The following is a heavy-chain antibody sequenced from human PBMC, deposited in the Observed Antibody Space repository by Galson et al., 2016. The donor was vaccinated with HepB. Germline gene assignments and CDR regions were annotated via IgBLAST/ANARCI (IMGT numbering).Heavy chain of an antibody. D-gene: IGHD2-21*02. CDR3: AKGGDCAGACYGGLD. V-gene: IGHV3-23*01. CDR2: ISRGGDRI. J-gene: IGHJ4*02. Sequence: SLRLSCAASGFIFTKYAMNWVRQAPGKGLEWVSGISRGGDRIDYADSVKGRFTISRDNSKNTVSLQMNSLRADDTAVYYCAKGGDCAGACYGGLDWGPGTMVTVSS. CDR1: GFIFTKYA.